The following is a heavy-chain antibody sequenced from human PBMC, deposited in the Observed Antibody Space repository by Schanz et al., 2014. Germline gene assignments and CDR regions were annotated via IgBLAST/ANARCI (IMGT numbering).Heavy chain of an antibody. D-gene: IGHD5-12*01. CDR2: ISDDGSGK. CDR1: GFTFSRYG. V-gene: IGHV3-30*18. Sequence: VKLVESGGGVVQPGRSLRLSCAASGFTFSRYGMHWVRQAPGKGLEWVAVISDDGSGKYSADSVKGRFTISRDNSKNMVFLQMTSLRAEDTAVYYCAKEKGGHSGYDLVSWGQGTLLIVSS. J-gene: IGHJ5*02. CDR3: AKEKGGHSGYDLVS.